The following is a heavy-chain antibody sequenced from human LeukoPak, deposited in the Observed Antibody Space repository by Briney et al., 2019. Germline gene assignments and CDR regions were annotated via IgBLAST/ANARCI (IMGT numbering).Heavy chain of an antibody. J-gene: IGHJ4*02. V-gene: IGHV3-74*01. D-gene: IGHD1-26*01. CDR1: GFTFSSYW. CDR3: ARLGGSSDFDY. CDR2: INSDGRST. Sequence: GGSLRLSCAASGFTFSSYWTHWVRQAPGKGLVWVSRINSDGRSTSYADSVKGRFTISRDNAKNTLYLQMNSLRAEDTAVYYCARLGGSSDFDYWGQGTLVTVSS.